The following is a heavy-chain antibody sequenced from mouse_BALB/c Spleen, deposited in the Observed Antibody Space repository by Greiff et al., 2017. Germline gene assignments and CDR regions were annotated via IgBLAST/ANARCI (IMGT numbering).Heavy chain of an antibody. V-gene: IGHV1-80*01. J-gene: IGHJ1*01. CDR2: IYPGDGDT. CDR3: ARRRYGNYGVDFDV. D-gene: IGHD2-1*01. Sequence: QVHVKQSGAELVRPGSSVKISCKASGYAFSSYWMNWVKQRPGQGLEWIGQIYPGDGDTNYNGKFKGKATLTADKSSSTAYMQLSSLTSEDSAVYFSARRRYGNYGVDFDVWGAGTTVTVSS. CDR1: GYAFSSYW.